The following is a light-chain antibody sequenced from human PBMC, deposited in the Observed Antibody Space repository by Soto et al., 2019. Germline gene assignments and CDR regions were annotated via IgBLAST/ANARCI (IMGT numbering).Light chain of an antibody. Sequence: QSALTQPASVSASPGQSIAISCTGTDSDIGGYDHVSWYQQHPGKAPKLLIYDVTNRPSGVSSRFSGSKAGRTASLTISGLQTEDEADYYCSSHTSRTALVFGTGTKLTVL. CDR3: SSHTSRTALV. V-gene: IGLV2-14*03. J-gene: IGLJ1*01. CDR2: DVT. CDR1: DSDIGGYDH.